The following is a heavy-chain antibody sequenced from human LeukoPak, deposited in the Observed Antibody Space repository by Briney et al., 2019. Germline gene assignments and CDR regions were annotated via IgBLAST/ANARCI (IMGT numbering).Heavy chain of an antibody. CDR1: GYTFTSYG. J-gene: IGHJ3*02. D-gene: IGHD4-17*01. V-gene: IGHV1-18*01. CDR2: ISAYNGNT. Sequence: ASVKVSCKASGYTFTSYGVSWVRQAPGQGLEWMGWISAYNGNTNYAQKLQGRVTMTTDTSTSTAYMELRSLRSDDTAVYYCAREDVGYGDYVMGRGAFDIWGQGTMVTVSS. CDR3: AREDVGYGDYVMGRGAFDI.